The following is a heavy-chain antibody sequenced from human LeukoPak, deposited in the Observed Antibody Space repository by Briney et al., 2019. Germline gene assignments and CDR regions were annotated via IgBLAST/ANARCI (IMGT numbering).Heavy chain of an antibody. CDR3: ARGKMGRCSSTSCYKGIRGVRRDMDV. J-gene: IGHJ6*02. D-gene: IGHD2-2*02. V-gene: IGHV4-34*01. Sequence: SETLSLACTVSGGSISSYYWSWIRQPPGKGLEWIGEINHSGSTNYNPSLKSRVTISVDTSKNQFSLKLSSVTAAGTAVYYCARGKMGRCSSTSCYKGIRGVRRDMDVWGQGTTVTVSS. CDR2: INHSGST. CDR1: GGSISSYY.